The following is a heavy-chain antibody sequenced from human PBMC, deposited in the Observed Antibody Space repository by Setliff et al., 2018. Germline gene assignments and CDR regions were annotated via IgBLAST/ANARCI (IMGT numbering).Heavy chain of an antibody. Sequence: ASVKVSCKASGYIFTRYRITWVRQSPGQGLGWMGWISTRNDDTGYAQKFKGRVTLTTDTSTNTAYMELKSLRSDDTAVYYCARRSGDRGMTTGWPDDFDYWGRGTLVTVS. J-gene: IGHJ4*01. CDR2: ISTRNDDT. CDR1: GYIFTRYR. V-gene: IGHV1-18*01. CDR3: ARRSGDRGMTTGWPDDFDY. D-gene: IGHD4-17*01.